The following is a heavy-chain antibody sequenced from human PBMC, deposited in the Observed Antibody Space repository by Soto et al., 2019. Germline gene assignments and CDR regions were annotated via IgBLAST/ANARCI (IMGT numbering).Heavy chain of an antibody. CDR3: AKFDYDILTGYPGWFDP. D-gene: IGHD3-9*01. V-gene: IGHV3-23*01. CDR2: ISGSGGST. Sequence: PGGSLRLSCAASGFTFSSYAMSWVRQAPGKGLEWVSAISGSGGSTYYADSVKGRFTISRDNSKNTLYLQMNSLRAEDTAVYYCAKFDYDILTGYPGWFDPWGQGTLVTVSA. CDR1: GFTFSSYA. J-gene: IGHJ5*02.